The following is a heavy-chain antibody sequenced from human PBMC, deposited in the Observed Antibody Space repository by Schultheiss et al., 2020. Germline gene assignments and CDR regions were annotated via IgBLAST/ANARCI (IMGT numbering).Heavy chain of an antibody. CDR3: ARDISLYGDSYFDY. D-gene: IGHD4-17*01. CDR2: IYSGGST. J-gene: IGHJ4*02. CDR1: GFTFSSYA. V-gene: IGHV3-23*03. Sequence: GESLKISCAASGFTFSSYAMSWVRQAPGKGLEWVSVIYSGGSTYYADSVKGRFTISRDNAKNSLYLQMNSLRAEDTAVYYCARDISLYGDSYFDYWGQGTLVTVSS.